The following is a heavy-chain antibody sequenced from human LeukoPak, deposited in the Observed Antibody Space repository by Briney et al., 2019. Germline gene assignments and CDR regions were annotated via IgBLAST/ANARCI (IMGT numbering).Heavy chain of an antibody. D-gene: IGHD2-2*01. V-gene: IGHV1-18*01. CDR3: ASGIHCSSTSCSNQADY. J-gene: IGHJ4*02. CDR2: ISAYNGNT. CDR1: GYTFTSYG. Sequence: ASVKVSCKASGYTFTSYGISWVRQAPGQGLEWMGWISAYNGNTNYAQKLQGRVTMTTDTSTSTAYMELRSLRPDDTAVYYCASGIHCSSTSCSNQADYWGQGTLVTVSS.